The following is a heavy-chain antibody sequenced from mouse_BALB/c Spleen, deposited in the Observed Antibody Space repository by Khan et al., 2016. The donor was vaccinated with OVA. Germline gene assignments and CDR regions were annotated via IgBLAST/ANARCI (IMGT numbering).Heavy chain of an antibody. CDR2: ISYSGVT. Sequence: EVKLQESGPGLVKPSQSLSLTCTVTVYSITSGYAWNWIRQFPGNKLDWMGYISYSGVTSYTPSLKSRISIPRDTSKNQFFLQLNSVTTEDTATYYCARGNYYGYYFDYWGQGTTLTVSS. CDR1: VYSITSGYA. V-gene: IGHV3-2*02. D-gene: IGHD1-1*01. J-gene: IGHJ2*01. CDR3: ARGNYYGYYFDY.